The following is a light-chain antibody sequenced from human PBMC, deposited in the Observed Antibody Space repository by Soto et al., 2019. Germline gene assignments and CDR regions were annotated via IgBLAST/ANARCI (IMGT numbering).Light chain of an antibody. V-gene: IGKV1-5*03. CDR2: RSS. J-gene: IGKJ1*01. CDR3: QQYYIYAT. Sequence: DIQMTQSPSTLSASVGDRVTITCRASQTISNYLTWYQQRPGKAPKLLIYRSSILQHGGPSRFSGSGSGTEFTLTISSLQPDDFATYYGQQYYIYATFGQGTRVEI. CDR1: QTISNY.